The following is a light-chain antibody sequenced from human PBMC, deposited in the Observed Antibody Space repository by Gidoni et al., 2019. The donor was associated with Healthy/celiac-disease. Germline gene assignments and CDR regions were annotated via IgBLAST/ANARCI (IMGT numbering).Light chain of an antibody. J-gene: IGLJ2*01. Sequence: SYELTQPPSVSVSPGQSASITCSGDKLGDKYACWYQQKPGQSPVLFIYQYSKRPSGIPGRFSGSNSGNTATLTISGTQAMDEADYYCQAWDSSTEGVVFGGGTKLTVL. CDR1: KLGDKY. V-gene: IGLV3-1*01. CDR2: QYS. CDR3: QAWDSSTEGVV.